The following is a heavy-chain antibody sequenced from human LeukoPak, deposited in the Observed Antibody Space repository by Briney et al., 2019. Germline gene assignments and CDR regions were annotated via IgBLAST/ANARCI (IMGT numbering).Heavy chain of an antibody. V-gene: IGHV1-18*01. CDR2: ISGYHGHT. CDR3: AREGPNYYGSANYYNFPLVF. D-gene: IGHD3-10*01. Sequence: GASVKVSCKASGYRFNMFGISWVRQAPGQGLEWMGWISGYHGHTNYAQKFQDRVTMTTDTSTSTAYMEVRSLRSDDTAVYYCAREGPNYYGSANYYNFPLVFWGQGTLVTVSS. J-gene: IGHJ4*02. CDR1: GYRFNMFG.